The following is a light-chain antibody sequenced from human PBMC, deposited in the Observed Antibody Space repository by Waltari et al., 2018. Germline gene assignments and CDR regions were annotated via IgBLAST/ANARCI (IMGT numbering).Light chain of an antibody. CDR2: EVT. J-gene: IGLJ2*01. CDR1: RSDVVSYNL. V-gene: IGLV2-23*02. CDR3: CSYAGGSTLV. Sequence: QSALTQPASVSGSPGQSITISCTGTRSDVVSYNLVSWYQQYPGKAPKLMIYEVTKRPSRISNRFSGSKSGNTASLTISGLQAEDEADYYCCSYAGGSTLVFGGGTKLTVL.